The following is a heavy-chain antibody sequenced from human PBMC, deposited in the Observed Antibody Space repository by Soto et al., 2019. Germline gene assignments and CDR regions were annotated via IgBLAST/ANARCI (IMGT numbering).Heavy chain of an antibody. V-gene: IGHV1-69*13. D-gene: IGHD3-22*01. J-gene: IGHJ6*02. CDR1: GGTFSSYA. CDR3: ARKDYYDSSGYLYGMDV. Sequence: SVKVSCKASGGTFSSYAISWVRQAPGQGLEWMGGIIPIFGTANYAQKFQGRVTITADESTSTAYMELSSLRSEDTAVYYCARKDYYDSSGYLYGMDVWGQGTTVTVSS. CDR2: IIPIFGTA.